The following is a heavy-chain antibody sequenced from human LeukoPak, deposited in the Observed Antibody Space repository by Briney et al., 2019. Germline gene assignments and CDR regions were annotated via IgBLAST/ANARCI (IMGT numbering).Heavy chain of an antibody. D-gene: IGHD3-16*01. V-gene: IGHV1-46*01. J-gene: IGHJ5*02. CDR3: ARAEGGWFDP. Sequence: ASVKVSCKASGYTITSYYMHWVRQAPGQGLEWMGIINPSGGSTSYAQKFQGRVTMTGDTSTSTVYMELSSLRSEDTAVYYCARAEGGWFDPWGQGTLVTVSS. CDR2: INPSGGST. CDR1: GYTITSYY.